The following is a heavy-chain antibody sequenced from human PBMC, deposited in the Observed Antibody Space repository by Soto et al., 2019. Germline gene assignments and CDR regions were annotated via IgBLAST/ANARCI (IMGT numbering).Heavy chain of an antibody. V-gene: IGHV3-30*19. CDR1: GFTFRSYV. CDR2: TSYDGSDK. Sequence: QVQLVESGGGVVQPGTSLRVSCVGSGFTFRSYVIHWVRQAPGKGLEWVALTSYDGSDKYYGDSVRGRFTISRDNSRNQVDLQMDSLRLEDTALYYCARWGTTGGLDVWGQGTLVSVSS. D-gene: IGHD3-16*01. CDR3: ARWGTTGGLDV. J-gene: IGHJ1*01.